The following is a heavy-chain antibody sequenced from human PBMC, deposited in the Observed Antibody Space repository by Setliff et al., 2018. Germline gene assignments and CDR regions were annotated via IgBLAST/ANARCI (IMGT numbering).Heavy chain of an antibody. CDR3: AIDLGNWFDP. CDR2: SRYAENYQ. V-gene: IGHV3-30*14. J-gene: IGHJ5*02. Sequence: GGSLRLSCAASGPAFSNYAIHWVRQAPGKGLEWVAVSRYAENYQYYADSVKGRFTISRDNSKNTLYLQMNSLTVEDTALYYCAIDLGNWFDPWGQGTLVTVSS. CDR1: GPAFSNYA. D-gene: IGHD3-16*01.